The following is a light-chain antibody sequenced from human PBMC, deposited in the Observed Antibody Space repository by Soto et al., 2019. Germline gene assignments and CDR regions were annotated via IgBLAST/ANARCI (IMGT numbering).Light chain of an antibody. V-gene: IGKV3D-15*01. CDR3: QQYNNWWT. Sequence: VITQSPYTLSVSPGERATLSCRASETVRSNLAWYQQKPGQAPRLLIYAASTRATGIPARFIGNGSGTEFTLTISSLQSEDFAVYYCQQYNNWWTFGQGTKVDI. J-gene: IGKJ1*01. CDR2: AAS. CDR1: ETVRSN.